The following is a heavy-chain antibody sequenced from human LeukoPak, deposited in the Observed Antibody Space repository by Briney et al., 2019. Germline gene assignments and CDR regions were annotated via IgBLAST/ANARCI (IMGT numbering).Heavy chain of an antibody. CDR3: ARDYYDSSGYYYPFDI. CDR1: GGSISSGSYY. V-gene: IGHV4-61*02. D-gene: IGHD3-22*01. J-gene: IGHJ3*02. Sequence: SETLSLTCTVSGGSISSGSYYWSWIRQPAGKGLEWIGRIYTSGSTNYNPSLKSRVTISVDTSKNQFSLKLSSVTAADTAVYYCARDYYDSSGYYYPFDIWGQGTMVTVSS. CDR2: IYTSGST.